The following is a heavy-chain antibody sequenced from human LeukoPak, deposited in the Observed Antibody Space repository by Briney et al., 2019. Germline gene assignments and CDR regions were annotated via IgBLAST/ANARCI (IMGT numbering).Heavy chain of an antibody. D-gene: IGHD6-19*01. CDR1: GFTFSSYA. Sequence: GGSLRLSCAASGFTFSSYAMSWVRQAPEKGLEWVSAISGSGGSTYYADSVKGRFTISRDNSKNTLYLQMNSLRAEDTAVYYCAKDGPRGYSSGWYPYWGQGTLVTVSS. J-gene: IGHJ4*02. CDR2: ISGSGGST. CDR3: AKDGPRGYSSGWYPY. V-gene: IGHV3-23*01.